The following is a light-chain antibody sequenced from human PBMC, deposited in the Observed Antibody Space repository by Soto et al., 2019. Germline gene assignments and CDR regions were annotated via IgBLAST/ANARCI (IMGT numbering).Light chain of an antibody. Sequence: DIQMTQSPSSVSASVGDRVTITCRASQGISNWLAWYQQQPGKAPKLLIYSASTLQSGVPSRFSSGGAGTHFTLIISSLQPEDFATYYCQQTNTFFPLSFGGGTKVEIK. CDR1: QGISNW. J-gene: IGKJ4*01. CDR2: SAS. V-gene: IGKV1-12*01. CDR3: QQTNTFFPLS.